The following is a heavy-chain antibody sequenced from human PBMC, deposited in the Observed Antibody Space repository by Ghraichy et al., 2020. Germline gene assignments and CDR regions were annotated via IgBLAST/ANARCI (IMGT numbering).Heavy chain of an antibody. V-gene: IGHV6-1*01. Sequence: SETLSLTCAISGDSVSSNSAVWHWIRQSPSRGLEWLGRTYYRSKWFNDYAVSVKSRITINSDTSKNQFSLQLNSATPEDTAVYYCASGAAAAGIGSWGQGTLVTVSS. CDR3: ASGAAAAGIGS. D-gene: IGHD6-13*01. J-gene: IGHJ5*02. CDR2: TYYRSKWFN. CDR1: GDSVSSNSAV.